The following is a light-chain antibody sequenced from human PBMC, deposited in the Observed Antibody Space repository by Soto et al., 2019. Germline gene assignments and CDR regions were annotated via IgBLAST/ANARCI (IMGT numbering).Light chain of an antibody. CDR1: ESIDNW. V-gene: IGKV1-5*01. CDR2: AAS. J-gene: IGKJ1*01. CDR3: QQYHTDWT. Sequence: DIQMTQYPSTLSGAVGDTATITCRASESIDNWLAWYQQKPGKAPKLLIFAASTLVRGVPSRFSGRGSGTEFTLTISSLQADDYATFYCQQYHTDWTFGQGTKVDNK.